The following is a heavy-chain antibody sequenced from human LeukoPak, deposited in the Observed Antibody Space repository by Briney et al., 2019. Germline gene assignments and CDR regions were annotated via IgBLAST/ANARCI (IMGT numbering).Heavy chain of an antibody. CDR3: AKEDIVVVPAAIGAFDI. V-gene: IGHV3-30*02. Sequence: PGGSLRLSCAASGFTFSSYGMHWVRQAPGKGLVWVAFIRYDGSNKYYADSVKGRFTISRDNSKNTLYLQMNSLRAEDTAVYYCAKEDIVVVPAAIGAFDIWGQGTMVTVSS. D-gene: IGHD2-2*02. CDR2: IRYDGSNK. CDR1: GFTFSSYG. J-gene: IGHJ3*02.